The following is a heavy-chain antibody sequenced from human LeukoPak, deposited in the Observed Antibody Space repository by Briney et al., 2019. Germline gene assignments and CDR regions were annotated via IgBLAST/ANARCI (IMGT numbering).Heavy chain of an antibody. Sequence: PGGSLRLSCAASGFTFSDHYMDWVRQAPGKGLEWVGRITNRADRYITEHAASVKGRFTISRDDSTNSLFLQMNSLKTEDTAVYYCGRGATMMRVVHLDYWGQGTLVTVSS. CDR2: ITNRADRYIT. J-gene: IGHJ4*02. V-gene: IGHV3-72*01. CDR3: GRGATMMRVVHLDY. D-gene: IGHD3-10*01. CDR1: GFTFSDHY.